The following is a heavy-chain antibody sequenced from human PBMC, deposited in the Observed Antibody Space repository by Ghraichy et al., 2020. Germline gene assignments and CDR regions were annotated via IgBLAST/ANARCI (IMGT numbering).Heavy chain of an antibody. V-gene: IGHV3-48*03. CDR1: GFTFSSYE. J-gene: IGHJ3*02. CDR2: ISNSGSTI. CDR3: ARDITVKSDAFDI. D-gene: IGHD4-17*01. Sequence: GGSLRLSCAASGFTFSSYEMNWVRQAPGKGLEWVSYISNSGSTIYYADSVKGRFTISRDNAKNSLYLQMNSLRAEDTAVYYCARDITVKSDAFDIWGQGTMVTVSS.